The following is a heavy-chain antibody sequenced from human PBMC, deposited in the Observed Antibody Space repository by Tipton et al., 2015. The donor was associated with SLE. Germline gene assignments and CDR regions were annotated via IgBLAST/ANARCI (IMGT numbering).Heavy chain of an antibody. D-gene: IGHD1-26*01. CDR3: ARWDSGRSVGAFDF. CDR2: IYYSGST. CDR1: GGSISSSGYY. Sequence: TLSLTCTVSGGSISSSGYYWGWIRQPPGKGLEWIGRIYYSGSTYYNPSLNSRVTISVDTSKNQFSLKLSSVTAADTAVYYCARWDSGRSVGAFDFWGQGTMVTVSS. J-gene: IGHJ3*01. V-gene: IGHV4-39*01.